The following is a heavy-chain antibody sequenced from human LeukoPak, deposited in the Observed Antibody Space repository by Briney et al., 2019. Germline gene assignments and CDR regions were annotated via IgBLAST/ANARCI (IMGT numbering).Heavy chain of an antibody. CDR2: IYYGWST. J-gene: IGHJ3*01. V-gene: IGHV4-59*01. CDR3: ARLPGGATAAN. Sequence: SESLSLACTVHGGSISSEYGRWVRQPPGRGVEWIMYIYYGWSTNYNPSLKSRVTISVDTSKNQFPLTLSSVPAAPTAVYYCARLPGGATAANWGQGTMVTVSS. CDR1: GGSISSEY. D-gene: IGHD1-1*01.